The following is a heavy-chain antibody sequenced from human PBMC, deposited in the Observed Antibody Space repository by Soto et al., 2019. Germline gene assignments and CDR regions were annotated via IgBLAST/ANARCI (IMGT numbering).Heavy chain of an antibody. J-gene: IGHJ4*02. V-gene: IGHV4-34*01. CDR1: GQSFSGHT. D-gene: IGHD2-2*01. CDR2: ISQSGST. CDR3: ARGSGIAVIPGELEDVHYDY. Sequence: QVQLQQWGAGLLKPSETLSLTCAVYGQSFSGHTWSWIRQSPGKGLEWIGEISQSGSTYYNPSLKTRVTISEDTSKNQFSLTLNSVTAADTGVFYCARGSGIAVIPGELEDVHYDYWGQGTLVSVSS.